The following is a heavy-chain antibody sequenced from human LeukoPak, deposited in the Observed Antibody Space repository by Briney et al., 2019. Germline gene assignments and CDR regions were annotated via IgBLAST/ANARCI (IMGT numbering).Heavy chain of an antibody. CDR3: ARDQSVCNPDAFDI. V-gene: IGHV3-7*04. J-gene: IGHJ3*02. CDR2: IKQDGSEK. D-gene: IGHD5/OR15-5a*01. CDR1: GFTFSSYW. Sequence: PGGSLRLSCAASGFTFSSYWMSWVRQAPGKGLEWVANIKQDGSEKYYVDSVKGRFTISRDNAKNSLYLQMNSLRAEDTAVYYCARDQSVCNPDAFDIWGQGTMVTVSS.